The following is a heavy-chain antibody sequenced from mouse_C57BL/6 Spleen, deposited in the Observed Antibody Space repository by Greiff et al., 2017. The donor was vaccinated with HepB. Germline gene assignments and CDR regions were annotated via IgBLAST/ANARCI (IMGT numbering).Heavy chain of an antibody. CDR2: ISSGGDYI. CDR1: GFTFSSYA. J-gene: IGHJ2*01. V-gene: IGHV5-9-1*02. Sequence: EVHLVESGEGLVKPGGSLKLSCAASGFTFSSYAMSWVRQTPEKRLEWVAYISSGGDYIYYADTVKGRFTISRDNARNTLYLQMSSLKSEDTAMYYCTRGGRGPGYFDYWGQGTTLTVSS. CDR3: TRGGRGPGYFDY.